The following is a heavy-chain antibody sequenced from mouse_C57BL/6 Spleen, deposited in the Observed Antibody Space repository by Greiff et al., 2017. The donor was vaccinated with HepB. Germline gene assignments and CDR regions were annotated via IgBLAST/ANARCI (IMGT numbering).Heavy chain of an antibody. D-gene: IGHD1-1*01. CDR2: IHPNSGST. J-gene: IGHJ1*03. CDR1: GYTFTSYW. V-gene: IGHV1-64*01. Sequence: QVQLQQPGAELVKPGASVKLSCKASGYTFTSYWMHWVKQRPGQGLEWIGMIHPNSGSTNYNEKFKSKATLTVDKSSSTAYMQLSSLTSEDSAVYNCAKDGSSYDWDFEVWGTGTTGTVSS. CDR3: AKDGSSYDWDFEV.